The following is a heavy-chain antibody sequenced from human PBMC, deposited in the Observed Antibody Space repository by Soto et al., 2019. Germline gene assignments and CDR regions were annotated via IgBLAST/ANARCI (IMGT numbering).Heavy chain of an antibody. J-gene: IGHJ3*02. D-gene: IGHD3-10*01. Sequence: VQLVESGGGLVQPGGSLRLSCAASGFTFGSYWMSWVRQAPGKGLEWVANINQGGREKNYVDSVKGRFSISRDDAEKSHHLQMNSLRVEDTAVYYCAKYGSGSYGAYALDIWGQGTMVTVSS. CDR2: INQGGREK. CDR1: GFTFGSYW. V-gene: IGHV3-7*01. CDR3: AKYGSGSYGAYALDI.